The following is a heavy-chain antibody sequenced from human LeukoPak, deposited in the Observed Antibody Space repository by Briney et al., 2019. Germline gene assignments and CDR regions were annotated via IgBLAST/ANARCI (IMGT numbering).Heavy chain of an antibody. V-gene: IGHV3-23*01. CDR1: GITLSNYG. D-gene: IGHD3-22*01. CDR3: ARRGVVIRVILVGFHKEAFYFDS. Sequence: GGSLRLSCAVSGITLSNYGMSWVRQAPGKGLEWVAGISDRGGSTNYADSVKGRFTISRDNPKNTLYLQMNSLRAEDTAVYFCARRGVVIRVILVGFHKEAFYFDSWGQGALVTVSS. J-gene: IGHJ4*02. CDR2: ISDRGGST.